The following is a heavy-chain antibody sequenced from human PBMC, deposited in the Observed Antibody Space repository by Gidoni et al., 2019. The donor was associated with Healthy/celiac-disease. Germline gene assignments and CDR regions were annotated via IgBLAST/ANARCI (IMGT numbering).Heavy chain of an antibody. V-gene: IGHV3-33*01. D-gene: IGHD3-22*01. CDR1: GSTFSRYG. Sequence: QVQLVESGGGVVQPGRSLRLSCAASGSTFSRYGMHWVRQAPDKGLEWVAVIWYDGSNKYYADSVKGRFTISRDNSKNTLYLQMNSLRAEDTAVYYCARDGRRITMIVVVTDYYGMDVWGQGTTVTVSS. J-gene: IGHJ6*02. CDR3: ARDGRRITMIVVVTDYYGMDV. CDR2: IWYDGSNK.